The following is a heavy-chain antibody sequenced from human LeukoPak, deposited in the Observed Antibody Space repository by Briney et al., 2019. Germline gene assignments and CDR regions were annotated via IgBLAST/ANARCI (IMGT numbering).Heavy chain of an antibody. D-gene: IGHD6-19*01. CDR1: GFTFKNAW. Sequence: GGSLRLSCAASGFTFKNAWMSWVRQAPGKGLEWVGRIKSKIDGGTTDYAAPVKGRFTVSRDDSKNTLYLQMNSLKTEDTAVYYCATSYNSGWSRGIDWFDPWGQGTLVTVSS. CDR2: IKSKIDGGTT. V-gene: IGHV3-15*01. J-gene: IGHJ5*02. CDR3: ATSYNSGWSRGIDWFDP.